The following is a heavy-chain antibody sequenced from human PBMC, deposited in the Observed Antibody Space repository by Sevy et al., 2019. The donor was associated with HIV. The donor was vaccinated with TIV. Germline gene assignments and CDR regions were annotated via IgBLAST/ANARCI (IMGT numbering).Heavy chain of an antibody. CDR1: GFIFSSYS. J-gene: IGHJ6*02. D-gene: IGHD6-6*01. Sequence: GGSLRLSCAASGFIFSSYSMNWVRQAPGKGLEWLSYISDSSSPRYYADSVKGRFTISRDNAKNSLYLQMNSLTAEDTAVYNCARGLGALPGYYYAMDVWGQGTTVTVSS. CDR3: ARGLGALPGYYYAMDV. V-gene: IGHV3-48*01. CDR2: ISDSSSPR.